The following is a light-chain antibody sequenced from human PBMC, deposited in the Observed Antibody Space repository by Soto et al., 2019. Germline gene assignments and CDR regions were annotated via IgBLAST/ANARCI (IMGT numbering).Light chain of an antibody. CDR3: QQYNSYSLLT. V-gene: IGKV1-5*03. CDR2: KAS. J-gene: IGKJ4*01. CDR1: QSISSW. Sequence: DIQMTQSPSTLSASVGDRVTITCRASQSISSWLAWYQQKPGKAPKLLIYKASSLESGVPSRFSGSGSGTEFTLPISSLQPDDFATYYCQQYNSYSLLTFGGGTKVEIK.